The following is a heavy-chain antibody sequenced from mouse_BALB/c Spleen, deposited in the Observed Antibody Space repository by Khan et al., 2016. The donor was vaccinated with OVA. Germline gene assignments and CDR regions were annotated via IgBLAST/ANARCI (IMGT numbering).Heavy chain of an antibody. D-gene: IGHD2-14*01. V-gene: IGHV1S137*01. CDR3: ARSRDRYDDTWFAY. CDR1: GYTFTDSA. CDR2: ISTYYGDA. Sequence: QIQLVQSGAELVRPGVSVKISCKGSGYTFTDSAMHWVKQSHAKSLEWIGVISTYYGDASYNQKFKGKATMTVDKFSSTAYMELARLTSEDSAIYYCARSRDRYDDTWFAYWGQGTLVTVSA. J-gene: IGHJ3*01.